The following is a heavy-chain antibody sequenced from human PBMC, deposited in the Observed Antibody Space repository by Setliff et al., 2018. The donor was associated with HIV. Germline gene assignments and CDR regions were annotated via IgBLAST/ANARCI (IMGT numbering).Heavy chain of an antibody. V-gene: IGHV1-69*05. J-gene: IGHJ4*02. CDR2: LLPLFETT. CDR1: GGTFSGSG. CDR3: ARGQVVGYTYSGIEL. D-gene: IGHD5-18*01. Sequence: SVKVSCKASGGTFSGSGINWVRQAPGRGFEWVGGLLPLFETTTYGQTFQGRVSITTDESTSTTYMELSSLRSDDTAVYYCARGQVVGYTYSGIELWGQGTLVTVSS.